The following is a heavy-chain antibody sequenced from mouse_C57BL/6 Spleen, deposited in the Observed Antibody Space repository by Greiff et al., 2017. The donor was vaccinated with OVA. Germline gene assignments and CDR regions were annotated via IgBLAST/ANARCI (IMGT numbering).Heavy chain of an antibody. CDR2: IYPGSGNT. CDR3: ARGILRSPYYFDY. V-gene: IGHV1-76*01. CDR1: GYTFTDYY. J-gene: IGHJ2*01. Sequence: QVQLKESGAELVRPGASVKLSCKASGYTFTDYYINWVKQRPGQGLEWIARIYPGSGNTYYNEKFKGKATLTAEKSSSTAYMQLSSLTSEDSAVYFCARGILRSPYYFDYWGQGTTLTVSS. D-gene: IGHD1-1*01.